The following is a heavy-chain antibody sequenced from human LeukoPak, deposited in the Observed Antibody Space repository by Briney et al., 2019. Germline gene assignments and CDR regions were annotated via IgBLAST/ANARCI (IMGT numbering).Heavy chain of an antibody. Sequence: PGGSLRLSCVASGFSLSSYNMNWVRQAPGKGLEWVSYISSSGSTIYYADSVKGRFTISRDNAKNSLYLQMNSLRAEDTAVYYCAELGITMIGGVWGKGTTVTISS. J-gene: IGHJ6*04. CDR3: AELGITMIGGV. CDR1: GFSLSSYN. D-gene: IGHD3-10*02. V-gene: IGHV3-48*03. CDR2: ISSSGSTI.